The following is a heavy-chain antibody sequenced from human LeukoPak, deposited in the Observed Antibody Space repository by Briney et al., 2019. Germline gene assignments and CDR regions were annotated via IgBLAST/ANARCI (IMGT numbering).Heavy chain of an antibody. CDR2: IHYSGST. CDR1: GGSISGRNYY. Sequence: KPSETLSLTCTFPGGSISGRNYYWGWIRQPPGKGPEWIASIHYSGSTYYDPSLRSRVTISLDMSNNQLSLKLASVTAADTAVYYCARQGAGRSGYARSPSKDVWGTGTTVIVSS. J-gene: IGHJ6*04. CDR3: ARQGAGRSGYARSPSKDV. V-gene: IGHV4-39*01. D-gene: IGHD5-12*01.